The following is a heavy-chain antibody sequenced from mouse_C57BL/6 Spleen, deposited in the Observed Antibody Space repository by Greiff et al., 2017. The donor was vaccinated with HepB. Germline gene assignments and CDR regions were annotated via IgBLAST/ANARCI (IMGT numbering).Heavy chain of an antibody. Sequence: VQLQQSGAELVRPGSSVKLSCKASGYTFTSYWMDWVKQRPGQGLEWIGNIYPSDSETHYNQKFKDKATLTVDKSSSTAYMQLSSLTSEDSAVYYCARGTTVVPPYAMDYWGQGTSVTVSS. D-gene: IGHD1-1*01. V-gene: IGHV1-61*01. J-gene: IGHJ4*01. CDR2: IYPSDSET. CDR1: GYTFTSYW. CDR3: ARGTTVVPPYAMDY.